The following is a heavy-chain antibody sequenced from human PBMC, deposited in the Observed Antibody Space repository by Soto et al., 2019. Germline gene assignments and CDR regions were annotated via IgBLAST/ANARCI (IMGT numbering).Heavy chain of an antibody. CDR2: MNPNSGNT. D-gene: IGHD3-22*01. Sequence: ASVKVSCKASGYTFTSYDINWVRQATGQGLEWMGWMNPNSGNTGYAQKFQGRVTMTRNTSISTAYMELSSLRSEDTAVYYCAMPTAYYYDSSGYYSGDAFDIWG. CDR1: GYTFTSYD. J-gene: IGHJ3*02. V-gene: IGHV1-8*01. CDR3: AMPTAYYYDSSGYYSGDAFDI.